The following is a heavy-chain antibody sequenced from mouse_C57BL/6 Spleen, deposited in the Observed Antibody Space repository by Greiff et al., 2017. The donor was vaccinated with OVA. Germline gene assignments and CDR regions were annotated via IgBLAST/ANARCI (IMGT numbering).Heavy chain of an antibody. J-gene: IGHJ3*01. V-gene: IGHV5-4*03. D-gene: IGHD1-1*01. CDR3: ARGPYYYGSSPAWFAY. Sequence: EVMLVESGGGLVKPGGSLKLSCAASGFTFSSYAMSWVRQTPEKRLEWVATISDGGSYTYYPDNVKGRFTISRDNAKNHLYPQMSPLKSEDTAMYYCARGPYYYGSSPAWFAYWGQGTLVTVSA. CDR2: ISDGGSYT. CDR1: GFTFSSYA.